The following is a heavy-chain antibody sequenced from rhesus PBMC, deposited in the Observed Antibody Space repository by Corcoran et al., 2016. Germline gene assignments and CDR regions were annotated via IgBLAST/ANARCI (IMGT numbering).Heavy chain of an antibody. CDR3: ARGGAGTTLGGLDS. CDR2: IFGSSKST. V-gene: IGHV4S10*01. D-gene: IGHD1-20*01. J-gene: IGHJ6*01. CDR1: GGSISDRYR. Sequence: QVQLQESGPGVVKPSETLSLTCAVSGGSISDRYRWSWIRQPPGKGLEWIGNIFGSSKSTNDNPARKSRVTIAKETSKNQFSLKLSSVTAADTAVYYCARGGAGTTLGGLDSWGQGVVVTVSS.